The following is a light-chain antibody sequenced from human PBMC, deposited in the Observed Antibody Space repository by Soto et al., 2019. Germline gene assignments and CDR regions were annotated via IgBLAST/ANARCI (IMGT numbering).Light chain of an antibody. V-gene: IGLV2-14*01. J-gene: IGLJ2*01. Sequence: QSALTQPASVSGSPGQSITISCTGTSSDDGGYNFVSWYQQHPGKAPKLMIYDVTNRPSGVSNRFSGSKSGNTASLTISGLQAEDEADYYCSSCTSSSTLVFGGGTKLTVL. CDR3: SSCTSSSTLV. CDR2: DVT. CDR1: SSDDGGYNF.